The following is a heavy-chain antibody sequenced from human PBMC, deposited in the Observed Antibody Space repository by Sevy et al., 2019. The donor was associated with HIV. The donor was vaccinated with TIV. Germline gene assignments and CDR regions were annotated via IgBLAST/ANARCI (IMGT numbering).Heavy chain of an antibody. Sequence: GGSLRFSCATFGFNFRNSWMAWVRQTPGKGLEFLADIKQDGYETYYVDSVKGRFTISRDNAKNSLHVQMNSLRAEDTAMYFCLRDKEEGASVLDYWGQGTPVTVSS. CDR2: IKQDGYET. V-gene: IGHV3-7*03. CDR1: GFNFRNSW. J-gene: IGHJ4*02. D-gene: IGHD1-26*01. CDR3: LRDKEEGASVLDY.